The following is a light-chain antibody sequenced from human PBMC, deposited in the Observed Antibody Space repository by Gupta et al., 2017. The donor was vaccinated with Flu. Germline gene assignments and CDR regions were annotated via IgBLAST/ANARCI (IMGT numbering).Light chain of an antibody. CDR3: QRVDPYPDT. J-gene: IGKJ4*01. CDR1: QAISPS. V-gene: IGKV1-9*01. Sequence: DIQLTQSPSFLSASVGDRVAMTCRASQAISPSLAWYQQKAGEGPKLLIYAGSTLHTEVPSRFSGSASGTEFTLRISSLQPEDFRIYYCQRVDPYPDTFGRGTKVEIK. CDR2: AGS.